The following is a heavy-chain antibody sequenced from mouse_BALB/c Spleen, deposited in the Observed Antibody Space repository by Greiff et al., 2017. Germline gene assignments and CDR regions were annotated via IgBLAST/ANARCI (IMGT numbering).Heavy chain of an antibody. CDR1: GYTFTDYA. D-gene: IGHD4-1*01. J-gene: IGHJ2*01. CDR3: ARGETVYYFDY. Sequence: QVQLKESGAELVRPGVSVKISCKGSGYTFTDYAMHWVKQSHAKSLEWIGVISTYYGDASYNQKFKGKATMTVDKSSSTAYMELARLTSEDSAIYYCARGETVYYFDYWGQGTTLTVSS. V-gene: IGHV1S137*01. CDR2: ISTYYGDA.